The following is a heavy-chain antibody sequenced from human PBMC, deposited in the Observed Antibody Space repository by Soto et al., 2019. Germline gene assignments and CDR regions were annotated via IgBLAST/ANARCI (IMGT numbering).Heavy chain of an antibody. Sequence: ASVKVSCKASGGTFSSYTISWVRQAPGQGLEWMGRIIPILGIANYAQKFQGRVTITADKSTSTAYMELSSLRSEDTAVYYCARVSPFSPYGYGPSWFDPWGQGTLVTVS. D-gene: IGHD5-18*01. J-gene: IGHJ5*02. CDR2: IIPILGIA. CDR3: ARVSPFSPYGYGPSWFDP. V-gene: IGHV1-69*02. CDR1: GGTFSSYT.